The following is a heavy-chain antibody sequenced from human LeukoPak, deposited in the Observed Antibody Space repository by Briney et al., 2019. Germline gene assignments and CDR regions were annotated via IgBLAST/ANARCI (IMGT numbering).Heavy chain of an antibody. CDR3: ARDAPPYYYDSSGYYSRAFDI. Sequence: KPSETLSLTCTVSGGSISSYYWSWIRQPAGKGLEWIGRIYTSGSTNYNPSLKSRVTMSVDTSKNQFSLKLSSVTAADTAVYYCARDAPPYYYDSSGYYSRAFDIWGQWTMVTVSS. J-gene: IGHJ3*02. V-gene: IGHV4-4*07. D-gene: IGHD3-22*01. CDR1: GGSISSYY. CDR2: IYTSGST.